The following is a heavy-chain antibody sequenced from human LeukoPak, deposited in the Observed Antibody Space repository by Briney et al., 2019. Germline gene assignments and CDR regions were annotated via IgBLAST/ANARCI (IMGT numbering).Heavy chain of an antibody. Sequence: GGSLRLSCAASGFTFSSYWMSWVRQAPGKGLEWVANIKRDGSEKYYVDSVKGRFTISRDNAKNSLYLQMNSLRAEDTAVYYCARGKTSQNIVTRKTYNWFDPWGQGTLVTVSS. CDR1: GFTFSSYW. CDR2: IKRDGSEK. J-gene: IGHJ5*02. V-gene: IGHV3-7*01. D-gene: IGHD2/OR15-2a*01. CDR3: ARGKTSQNIVTRKTYNWFDP.